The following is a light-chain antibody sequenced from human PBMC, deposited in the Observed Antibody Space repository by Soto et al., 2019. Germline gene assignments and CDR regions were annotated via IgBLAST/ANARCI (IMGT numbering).Light chain of an antibody. V-gene: IGKV3-20*01. Sequence: EIVLTQSPGTLSLSPGERATLSCRASQSVSSSYLAWYQQKPGQAPRLLIYGASRRATGIPDRFSGSGSGRDFTLPISRPEPEDFAMYYCQQYGRSPLVTFGPGTRREIK. CDR3: QQYGRSPLVT. J-gene: IGKJ5*01. CDR1: QSVSSSY. CDR2: GAS.